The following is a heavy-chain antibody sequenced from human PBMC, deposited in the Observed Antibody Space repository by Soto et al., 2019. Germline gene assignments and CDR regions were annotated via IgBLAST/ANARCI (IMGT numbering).Heavy chain of an antibody. J-gene: IGHJ4*01. CDR1: GYTFTSYG. V-gene: IGHV1-18*01. Sequence: ASVKVSCKASGYTFTSYGISWVRQAPGQGLEWMGWISAYNGNTNYAQKLQGRVTMTTDTSTSTAYMELRSLRSDDTAVYYCSITMVRVFLYYFDYWGHITLVTVSP. CDR2: ISAYNGNT. D-gene: IGHD3-10*01. CDR3: SITMVRVFLYYFDY.